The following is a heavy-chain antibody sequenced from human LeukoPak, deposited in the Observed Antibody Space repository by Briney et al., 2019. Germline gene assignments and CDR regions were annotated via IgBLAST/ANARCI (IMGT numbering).Heavy chain of an antibody. CDR3: ARAKYDSSRYYYRGFDI. V-gene: IGHV3-11*01. J-gene: IGHJ3*02. Sequence: GGSLRLSCATSGFTFSDYYMSWIRQAPGKGLEWLSYISGSGSDINYADSVKGRFTVSRDNAKSALYLQMNSLGVEDTAIYYCARAKYDSSRYYYRGFDIWGQGTMVTVSS. D-gene: IGHD3-22*01. CDR1: GFTFSDYY. CDR2: ISGSGSDI.